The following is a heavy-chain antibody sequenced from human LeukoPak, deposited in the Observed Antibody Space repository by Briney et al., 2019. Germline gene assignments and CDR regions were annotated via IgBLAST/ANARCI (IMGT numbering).Heavy chain of an antibody. D-gene: IGHD6-13*01. CDR2: IYYSGST. V-gene: IGHV4-39*07. Sequence: SETLSLTCTVSGGSISSSSYYWGWIRQPPGKGLEWIGSIYYSGSTYYNPSLKSRVTISVDTSKNQFSLKLSSVTAADTAVYYCARAKAAAPRYYYMDVWGKGTTVTVSS. CDR3: ARAKAAAPRYYYMDV. CDR1: GGSISSSSYY. J-gene: IGHJ6*03.